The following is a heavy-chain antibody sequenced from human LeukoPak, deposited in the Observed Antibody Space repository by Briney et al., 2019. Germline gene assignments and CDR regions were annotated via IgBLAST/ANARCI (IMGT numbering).Heavy chain of an antibody. D-gene: IGHD3-9*01. J-gene: IGHJ4*02. CDR1: GGSISSGGYY. Sequence: KSSETLSLTCTVSGGSISSGGYYWSWIRQHPGKGLEWIGYIYYSGSTYYNPSLKSRVTISVDTSKNQFSLKLSSVTAADTAVYYCARDPQTGYYRLDYWGQGTLVTVSS. CDR2: IYYSGST. CDR3: ARDPQTGYYRLDY. V-gene: IGHV4-31*03.